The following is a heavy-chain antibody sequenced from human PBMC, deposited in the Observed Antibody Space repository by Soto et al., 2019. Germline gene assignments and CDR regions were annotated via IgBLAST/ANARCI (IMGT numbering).Heavy chain of an antibody. V-gene: IGHV1-18*01. CDR2: ISTYNGNT. J-gene: IGHJ4*02. Sequence: ASVKVSCKASGYTFTSYTINWVRQAPGQGLERMGWISTYNGNTNYAQKFQGRVTMTTDTSTSTAYMELRSLRSDDTAVYYCAKVGEVVPAATPPSFDYWGQGTLVTVSS. CDR1: GYTFTSYT. CDR3: AKVGEVVPAATPPSFDY. D-gene: IGHD2-2*01.